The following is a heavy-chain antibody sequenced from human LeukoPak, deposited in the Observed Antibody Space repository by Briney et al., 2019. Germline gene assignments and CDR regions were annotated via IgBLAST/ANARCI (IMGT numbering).Heavy chain of an antibody. CDR1: GYTFTSYA. J-gene: IGHJ4*02. CDR2: INAGNGNT. Sequence: ASVKVSCKASGYTFTSYAMHWVRQAPGQRLEWMGWINAGNGNTKYSQKFQGRVTITRDTSASTAYMELSSLRSEDTAVYYCAGGGSPSGWYSRLGIDYWGQGTLVTVSS. CDR3: AGGGSPSGWYSRLGIDY. V-gene: IGHV1-3*01. D-gene: IGHD6-19*01.